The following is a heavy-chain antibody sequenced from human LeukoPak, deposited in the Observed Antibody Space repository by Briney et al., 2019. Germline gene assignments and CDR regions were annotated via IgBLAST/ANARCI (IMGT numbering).Heavy chain of an antibody. CDR3: AREGPDSSGWTYNWFDP. J-gene: IGHJ5*02. V-gene: IGHV1-46*01. Sequence: ASVKVSCKAYGYTFTSYYMHWVRQAPGQGLEWMGIINPSGGSTSYAQKFQGRVTMTRDTSTSAVYMELSSLRSEDTAVYYCAREGPDSSGWTYNWFDPWGQGTLVTVSS. D-gene: IGHD6-19*01. CDR2: INPSGGST. CDR1: GYTFTSYY.